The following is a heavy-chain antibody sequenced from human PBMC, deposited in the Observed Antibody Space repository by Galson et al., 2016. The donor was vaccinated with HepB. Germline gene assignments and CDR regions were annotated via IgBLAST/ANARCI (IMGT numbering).Heavy chain of an antibody. J-gene: IGHJ3*02. CDR1: GGSMRNYH. CDR3: ERDRGIAAVGDDPFEI. V-gene: IGHV4-59*01. Sequence: LSLTCTVSGGSMRNYHWSWIRQPPGKGPECIGYMYYSGSPKYNPSLKSRVTMLVDTSKNQLYLKLTSVTAADTAVYDCERDRGIAAVGDDPFEIWGQGTMVTVSS. D-gene: IGHD6-13*01. CDR2: MYYSGSP.